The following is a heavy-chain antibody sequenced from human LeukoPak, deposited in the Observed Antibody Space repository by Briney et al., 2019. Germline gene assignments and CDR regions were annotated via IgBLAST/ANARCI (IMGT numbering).Heavy chain of an antibody. CDR2: IFYDGSNK. V-gene: IGHV3-33*06. Sequence: GGSLRLSCAASGFTFSSYGMHWVRQAPGKGLEWVAVIFYDGSNKYYADSVKGRFTISRDNSKNMLYLQMNSLRAEDTAVYYCAKDLYTSRYACCFDYWGQGTLVTVSS. CDR1: GFTFSSYG. J-gene: IGHJ4*02. CDR3: AKDLYTSRYACCFDY. D-gene: IGHD6-13*01.